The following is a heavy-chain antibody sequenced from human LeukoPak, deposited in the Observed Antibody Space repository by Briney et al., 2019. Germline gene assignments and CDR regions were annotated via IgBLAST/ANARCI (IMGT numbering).Heavy chain of an antibody. V-gene: IGHV3-43*01. CDR3: AKERDGHKDGLAH. J-gene: IGHJ4*02. CDR1: GFNFNAYT. CDR2: IRGAATT. Sequence: GGSLRLSCATSGFNFNAYTVHWVRQAPGKGLEWVSFIRGAATTNYADSVKGRFTVSSDNSKNSLYLQMNSLRPEDSGLYCAKERDGHKDGLAHWGRGTLVTVSS. D-gene: IGHD5-24*01.